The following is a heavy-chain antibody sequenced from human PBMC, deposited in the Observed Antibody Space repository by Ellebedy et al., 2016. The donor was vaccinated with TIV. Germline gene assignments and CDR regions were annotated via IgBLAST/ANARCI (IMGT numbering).Heavy chain of an antibody. CDR2: IWYDGSNK. D-gene: IGHD2-2*01. CDR3: AREDIVVVPAALDY. CDR1: GFTFSSYG. J-gene: IGHJ4*02. Sequence: GESLKISCAASGFTFSSYGMHWVRQAPGKGLEWVAVIWYDGSNKYYADSVKGRFTISRDNSKNTLYLQMNSLRAEDTAVYYCAREDIVVVPAALDYWGQGTLVTVSS. V-gene: IGHV3-33*01.